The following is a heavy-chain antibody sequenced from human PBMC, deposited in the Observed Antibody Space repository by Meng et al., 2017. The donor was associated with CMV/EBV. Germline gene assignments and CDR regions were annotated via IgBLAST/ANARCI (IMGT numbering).Heavy chain of an antibody. Sequence: GESLKISCAASGFTFDDYGMSWVRQAPGKGLEWVSGINWNGGSTGYADSVKGRFTISRDNAKNSLHLQMNSLRAEDTAVYYCAREPTYYYGSGIYSYYYYGMDVWGQGTTVTVSS. CDR2: INWNGGST. CDR1: GFTFDDYG. J-gene: IGHJ6*02. V-gene: IGHV3-20*04. CDR3: AREPTYYYGSGIYSYYYYGMDV. D-gene: IGHD3-10*01.